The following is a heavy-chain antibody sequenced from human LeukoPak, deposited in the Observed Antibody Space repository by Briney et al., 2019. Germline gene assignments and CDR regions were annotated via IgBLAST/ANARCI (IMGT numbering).Heavy chain of an antibody. J-gene: IGHJ3*02. CDR1: GGTFSSYA. D-gene: IGHD3-22*01. Sequence: SVKVSCKASGGTFSSYAIGWVRQAPGQGLEWMGGIIPIFGTANYAQKFQGRVTITADESTSTAYMELNSLRSEDTAVYYCAREGGRITMIVGMRAFDIWGQGTMVTVSS. V-gene: IGHV1-69*13. CDR3: AREGGRITMIVGMRAFDI. CDR2: IIPIFGTA.